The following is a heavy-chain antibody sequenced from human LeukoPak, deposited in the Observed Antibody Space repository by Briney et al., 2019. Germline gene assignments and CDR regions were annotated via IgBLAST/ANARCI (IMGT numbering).Heavy chain of an antibody. V-gene: IGHV5-51*01. CDR2: IYPGDSDT. Sequence: GESLKISCKGSGYSFISYWIGWVRQMPGKGLEWMGIIYPGDSDTRYSPSFQGQVTISVDKSISTAYLQWSSLKASDTAMYYCARTYYYDSSGYNYYYYGMDVWGQGTTVTVFS. J-gene: IGHJ6*02. D-gene: IGHD3-22*01. CDR3: ARTYYYDSSGYNYYYYGMDV. CDR1: GYSFISYW.